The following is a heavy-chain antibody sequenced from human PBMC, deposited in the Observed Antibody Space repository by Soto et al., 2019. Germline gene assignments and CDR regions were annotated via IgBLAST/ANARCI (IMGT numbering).Heavy chain of an antibody. J-gene: IGHJ6*03. Sequence: SETLSLTCTVSGGSISSSSYYWGWIRQPPGKGLEWIGSIYYSGSTYYNPSLKSRVTISVDTSKNQFSLKLSSVATADTAVYYCARYSGYDTYYYYYMDVWGKGTTVTVSS. CDR1: GGSISSSSYY. D-gene: IGHD5-12*01. CDR3: ARYSGYDTYYYYYMDV. V-gene: IGHV4-39*01. CDR2: IYYSGST.